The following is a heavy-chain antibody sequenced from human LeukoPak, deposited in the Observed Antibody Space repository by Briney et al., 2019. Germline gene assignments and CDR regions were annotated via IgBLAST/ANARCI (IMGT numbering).Heavy chain of an antibody. J-gene: IGHJ4*02. Sequence: GGSLRLSCAASGFTFSSYAISWVRQAPGQGLEWMGRIIPILGIANYAQKFQGRVTITADKSTSTAYMELSSLRSEDTAVYYCADIERATTDYWGQGTLVTVSS. CDR2: IIPILGIA. V-gene: IGHV1-69*04. CDR1: GFTFSSYA. D-gene: IGHD1-26*01. CDR3: ADIERATTDY.